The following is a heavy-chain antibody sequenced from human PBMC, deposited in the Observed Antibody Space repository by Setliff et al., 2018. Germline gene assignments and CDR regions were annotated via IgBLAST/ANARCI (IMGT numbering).Heavy chain of an antibody. D-gene: IGHD1-1*01. V-gene: IGHV4-59*08. CDR1: SGSFSGYY. CDR3: ARTGTYRYFDY. Sequence: SETLSLTCAVYSGSFSGYYWSWIRQPPGKGLEWIGLFFYSRDSRYNPSLKSRVTMSVDTSKNQFSLKLSSVTAADTAVYYCARTGTYRYFDYWGQGTLVTVSS. CDR2: FFYSRDS. J-gene: IGHJ4*02.